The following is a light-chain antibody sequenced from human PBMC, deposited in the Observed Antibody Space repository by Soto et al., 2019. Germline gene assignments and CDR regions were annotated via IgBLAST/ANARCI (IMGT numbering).Light chain of an antibody. CDR3: ATWDDSLHGPV. J-gene: IGLJ3*02. CDR1: SSNIGRNT. CDR2: HNT. V-gene: IGLV1-44*01. Sequence: QSVLTQPPSASGTPGQRVIISCSGSSSNIGRNTVNWYQQLPGTAPKVLIHHNTERPSGVSDRFSGSKSGTSASLGISGLQSEDEAYYHCATWDDSLHGPVFGGGTKLTVL.